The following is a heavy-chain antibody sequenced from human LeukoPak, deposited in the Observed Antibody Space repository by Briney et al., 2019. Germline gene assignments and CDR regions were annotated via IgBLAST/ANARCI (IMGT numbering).Heavy chain of an antibody. V-gene: IGHV3-7*01. Sequence: GGSLRLSCAASEFTFGNYWMSWVRQVPGKGPEWVANIRQDGNEFYYVDSVKGRFTISRDNAKTSLYLQMNSLRAEDTAVYYCARDLSGVTGYTYGRGIDYWGQGTLVTVSS. D-gene: IGHD5-18*01. CDR1: EFTFGNYW. CDR2: IRQDGNEF. J-gene: IGHJ4*02. CDR3: ARDLSGVTGYTYGRGIDY.